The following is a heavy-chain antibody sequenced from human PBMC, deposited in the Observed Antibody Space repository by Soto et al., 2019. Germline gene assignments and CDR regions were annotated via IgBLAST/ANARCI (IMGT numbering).Heavy chain of an antibody. CDR2: IWYDGSNK. Sequence: QVQLVESGGGVVQPGRSLRLSCAASGFTFSSYGMHWVRQAPGKGLEWVAVIWYDGSNKYYADSVKGRFTISRDNSKNTLYLQMNSLRAEDTAVYYCARGHYNFWSGDYWGQGTLVTVSS. D-gene: IGHD3-3*01. CDR1: GFTFSSYG. J-gene: IGHJ4*02. CDR3: ARGHYNFWSGDY. V-gene: IGHV3-33*01.